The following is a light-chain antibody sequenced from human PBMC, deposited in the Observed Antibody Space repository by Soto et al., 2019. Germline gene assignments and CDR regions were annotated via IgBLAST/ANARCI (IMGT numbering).Light chain of an antibody. Sequence: EIVLTQSPATLSFSPGHRATLSCRASQSGSGYLAWYQQKPGQAPRLLIYDESNRATGIPARFSGSGSGTDSTLTITSREPEEFEDYYCQQRSNLPSTFGGGTKVDI. CDR2: DES. CDR3: QQRSNLPST. J-gene: IGKJ4*01. V-gene: IGKV3-11*01. CDR1: QSGSGY.